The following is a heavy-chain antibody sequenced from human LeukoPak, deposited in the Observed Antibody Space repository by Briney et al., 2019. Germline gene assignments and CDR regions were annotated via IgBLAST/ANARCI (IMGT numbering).Heavy chain of an antibody. CDR1: GFTVSSSY. J-gene: IGHJ4*02. CDR3: ARHVLFYGGNSNYFDY. D-gene: IGHD4-23*01. V-gene: IGHV3-53*01. CDR2: IYSGGST. Sequence: PGGSLRLSCAASGFTVSSSYMSWVRQAPGKGLEWVSVIYSGGSTYYADSVKGRFTISRDNSKNTLYLQMNSLRVEDTAVYYCARHVLFYGGNSNYFDYWGQGTLVTVSS.